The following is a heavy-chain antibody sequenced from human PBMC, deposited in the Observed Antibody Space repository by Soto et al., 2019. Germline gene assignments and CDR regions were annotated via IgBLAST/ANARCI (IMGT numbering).Heavy chain of an antibody. Sequence: GGSLRLSCAASGFTFSSYAMSWVRQAPGKGLEWVSAISGSGGSTYYADSVKGRFTISRDNSKNTLYLQMNSLRAEDTAVYYCAKDPYKALYGDSFGGYFDYWGQGTLVTVSS. J-gene: IGHJ4*02. CDR2: ISGSGGST. V-gene: IGHV3-23*01. D-gene: IGHD4-17*01. CDR3: AKDPYKALYGDSFGGYFDY. CDR1: GFTFSSYA.